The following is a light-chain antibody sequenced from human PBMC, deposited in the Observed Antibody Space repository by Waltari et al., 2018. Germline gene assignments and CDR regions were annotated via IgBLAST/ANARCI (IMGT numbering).Light chain of an antibody. CDR1: QNFLSSFNNKTY. Sequence: DIVMTQSPDSLAVSLGEGATINCKSSQNFLSSFNNKTYLAWYPLNPGQSPTLLIYWAATREYGVPDRFSGSGSGTDFTLTISSLQAEDVAVYYCQQYYTAPYTFGQGTKVEIK. CDR2: WAA. J-gene: IGKJ2*01. V-gene: IGKV4-1*01. CDR3: QQYYTAPYT.